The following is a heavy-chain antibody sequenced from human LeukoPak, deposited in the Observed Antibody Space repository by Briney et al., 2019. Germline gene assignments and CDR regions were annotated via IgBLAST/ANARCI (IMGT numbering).Heavy chain of an antibody. Sequence: GESLKISCKASGYGFTSYWIGWVRQMPGKGLEWMGIIDPSDSETRYTPSFQGQVAISVDKSLTTAYLQWNSLKASDTAMYYCARQTAMGRSGDYWGQGTLVTVSS. D-gene: IGHD5-18*01. CDR1: GYGFTSYW. CDR2: IDPSDSET. CDR3: ARQTAMGRSGDY. J-gene: IGHJ4*02. V-gene: IGHV5-51*01.